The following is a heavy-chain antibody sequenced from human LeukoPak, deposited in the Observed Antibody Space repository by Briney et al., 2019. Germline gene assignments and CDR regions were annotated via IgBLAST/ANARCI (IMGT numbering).Heavy chain of an antibody. Sequence: ASVKVSCKASVNVFTNYAFNWVRQAPGHGLEWIGNISGYSGDTNYAKKLQDRVTLTTDTSTTTAYMELRSLRSDDTAMYFCATGSAFYYKPYHYWGQGTLVTVSS. D-gene: IGHD3-22*01. CDR2: ISGYSGDT. CDR1: VNVFTNYA. J-gene: IGHJ4*02. V-gene: IGHV1-18*01. CDR3: ATGSAFYYKPYHY.